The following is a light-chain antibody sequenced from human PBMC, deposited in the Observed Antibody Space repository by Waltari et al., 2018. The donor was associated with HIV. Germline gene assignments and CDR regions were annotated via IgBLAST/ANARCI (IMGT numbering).Light chain of an antibody. Sequence: QSELSQPPSASGTPGQRVAISCSGSSSNIGRNTVNWYQQLPGTAPKLLIYSNKQPPSGVPDRFSGSKSGTSASLAITGLQSEDEADYYCALWDDSLNGVLFGGGTKLTVL. CDR1: SSNIGRNT. V-gene: IGLV1-44*01. CDR3: ALWDDSLNGVL. J-gene: IGLJ2*01. CDR2: SNK.